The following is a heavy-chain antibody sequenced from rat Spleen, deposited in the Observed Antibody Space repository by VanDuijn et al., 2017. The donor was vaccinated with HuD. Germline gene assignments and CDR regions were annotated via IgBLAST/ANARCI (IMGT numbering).Heavy chain of an antibody. CDR3: VRQDTSGYSNWFAY. V-gene: IGHV5-25*01. CDR2: INFDDSAT. J-gene: IGHJ3*01. Sequence: EVQVVESGGGLVQPGRSMKLSCAASGFTFSNYDLAWVRRAPARGLEWVASINFDDSATYYRDSVKGRFTISRDNTKNTLYLQLDSLRSEDTATYYCVRQDTSGYSNWFAYWGQGTLVTVSS. D-gene: IGHD4-3*01. CDR1: GFTFSNYD.